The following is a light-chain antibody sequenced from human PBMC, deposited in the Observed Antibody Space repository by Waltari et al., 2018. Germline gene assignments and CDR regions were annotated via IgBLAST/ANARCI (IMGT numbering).Light chain of an antibody. CDR3: HSRDASGVAGS. J-gene: IGLJ2*01. Sequence: SSELTQDPAVSVAMGQTVRITCQGDSLRSYYASWYQQSPGKAPIHVIYDKNNRPSGVPDRFSGSSSHNTGSLTITGAQAEDEASYYCHSRDASGVAGSFGGGTKLTVL. CDR2: DKN. CDR1: SLRSYY. V-gene: IGLV3-19*01.